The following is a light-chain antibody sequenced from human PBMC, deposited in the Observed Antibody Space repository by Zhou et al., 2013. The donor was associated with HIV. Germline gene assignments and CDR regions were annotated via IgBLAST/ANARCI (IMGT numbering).Light chain of an antibody. CDR1: QSVSSY. CDR3: QQRSNWRMT. CDR2: DAS. Sequence: EIVLTQSPATLSLSPGERATLSCRASQSVSSYLAWYQQKFGQAPRLLIYDASNRATGIPARFSGSGSGADFTLTISSLEPEDFAVYYCQQRSNWRMTFGQGTRLEI. J-gene: IGKJ5*01. V-gene: IGKV3-11*01.